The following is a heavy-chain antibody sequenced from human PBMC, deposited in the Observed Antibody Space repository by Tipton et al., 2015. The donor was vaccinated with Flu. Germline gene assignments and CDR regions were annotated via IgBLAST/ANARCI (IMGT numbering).Heavy chain of an antibody. CDR2: ISYSGST. Sequence: GLVKPSETLSLTCDVSGYSISSGYYWGWIWQPPGKGLEWIGSISYSGSTHYNPSLKSRVTISVDTSKSQFSLMLRSVTAADTAAYYCARLSYYDVDLKNFYFDYWGQGALVTVSS. CDR3: ARLSYYDVDLKNFYFDY. CDR1: GYSISSGYY. J-gene: IGHJ4*02. V-gene: IGHV4-38-2*01. D-gene: IGHD3-10*02.